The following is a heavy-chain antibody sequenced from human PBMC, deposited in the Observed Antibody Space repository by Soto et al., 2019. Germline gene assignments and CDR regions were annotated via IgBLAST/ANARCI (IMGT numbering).Heavy chain of an antibody. CDR1: GFTFDDYA. CDR2: ISWNRGSI. Sequence: GGSLRLSCAASGFTFDDYAMHWVRQAPGKGLEWVSGISWNRGSIGYADSVKGRFTISRDNAKNSPYLQMNSLRADDTALYYCVKGLGWGVYRYGWDHYDSSPGGYFDYWGQGTLVTVSS. CDR3: VKGLGWGVYRYGWDHYDSSPGGYFDY. J-gene: IGHJ4*02. D-gene: IGHD3-22*01. V-gene: IGHV3-9*01.